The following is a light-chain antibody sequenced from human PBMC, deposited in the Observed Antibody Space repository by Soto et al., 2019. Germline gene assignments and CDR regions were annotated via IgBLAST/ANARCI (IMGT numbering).Light chain of an antibody. V-gene: IGKV1-9*01. CDR3: QQLLSYPIT. CDR2: AAS. CDR1: QGISSY. J-gene: IGKJ5*01. Sequence: DSLLTHSPSFLSASVGDRVTITCRASQGISSYLAWYQQKPGKAPKLLIYAASTLQSGVPLRFSGSGSGTSFTLTISSLQPEDFATYYCQQLLSYPITFGQGTRLEI.